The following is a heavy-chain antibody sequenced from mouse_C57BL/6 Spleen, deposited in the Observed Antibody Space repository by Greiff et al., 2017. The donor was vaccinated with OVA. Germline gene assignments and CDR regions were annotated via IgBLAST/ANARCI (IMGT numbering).Heavy chain of an antibody. V-gene: IGHV1-15*01. Sequence: QVQLKESGAELVRPGASVTLSCKASGYTFTDYEMHWVKQTPVHGLEWIGAIDPETGGTAYNQKFKGKAILTADKSSSTAYMELRSLTSEDSAVYYCLYGGFDYWGQGTTLTVSS. J-gene: IGHJ2*01. CDR3: LYGGFDY. CDR2: IDPETGGT. CDR1: GYTFTDYE. D-gene: IGHD1-1*01.